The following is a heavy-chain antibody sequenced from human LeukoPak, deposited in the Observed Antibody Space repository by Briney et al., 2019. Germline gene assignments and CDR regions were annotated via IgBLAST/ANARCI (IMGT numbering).Heavy chain of an antibody. D-gene: IGHD6-13*01. V-gene: IGHV3-11*01. CDR3: ARESLAAAFSMDV. CDR1: GFTFSDYY. Sequence: PGGSLRLSCAASGFTFSDYYMSWIRQAPGKGLEWVSYISSSGSTIYYADSVKGRFTISRDNAKNSLYLQMNSLRAEDTAVYYCARESLAAAFSMDVWGQGTTVTVSS. J-gene: IGHJ6*02. CDR2: ISSSGSTI.